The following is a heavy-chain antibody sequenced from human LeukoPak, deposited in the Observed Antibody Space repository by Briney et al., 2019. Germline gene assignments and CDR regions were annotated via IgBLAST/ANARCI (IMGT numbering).Heavy chain of an antibody. V-gene: IGHV3-13*04. CDR2: IGTAGDT. CDR1: GFTFSTYD. D-gene: IGHD2-2*01. J-gene: IGHJ6*02. CDR3: ARTLAYCSRTSCFPARYYGLDV. Sequence: GGSLRLSCAASGFTFSTYDMHWVRQVTGKGLEWVSAIGTAGDTYYSDSVEGRFIISREDAKNSLYLQMNSLRAGDTAVYYCARTLAYCSRTSCFPARYYGLDVWGQGTTVTVSS.